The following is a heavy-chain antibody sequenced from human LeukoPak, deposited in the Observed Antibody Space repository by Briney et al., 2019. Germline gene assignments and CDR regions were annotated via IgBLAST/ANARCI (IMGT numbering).Heavy chain of an antibody. V-gene: IGHV3-23*01. CDR2: ITGRSDKT. CDR3: AKGGWLDD. Sequence: GGSLRLSCAASGFNFNKYDMTWARQAPGKGLEWVSTITGRSDKTYYTDSVKGRFVTSRDNSKDTLYLQMNSLRAEDMALYYCAKGGWLDDLGQGALVTVSS. J-gene: IGHJ4*02. D-gene: IGHD6-19*01. CDR1: GFNFNKYD.